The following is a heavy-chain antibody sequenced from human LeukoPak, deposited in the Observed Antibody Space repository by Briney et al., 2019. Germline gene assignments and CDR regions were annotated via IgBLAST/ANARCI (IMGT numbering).Heavy chain of an antibody. Sequence: GGSLRLSCAASGFTFSNFAMTWVRQAPGKGPEWVSYISGSSRTIYYADSVKSRFTISRDNAKNSLYLQMNSLRDEDTAVYYCARNEWADYWGQGTLVTVSS. CDR3: ARNEWADY. J-gene: IGHJ4*02. V-gene: IGHV3-48*02. D-gene: IGHD1-26*01. CDR2: ISGSSRTI. CDR1: GFTFSNFA.